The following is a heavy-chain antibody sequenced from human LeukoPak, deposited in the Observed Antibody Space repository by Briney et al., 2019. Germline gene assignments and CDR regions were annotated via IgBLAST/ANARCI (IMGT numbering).Heavy chain of an antibody. J-gene: IGHJ6*02. CDR3: ARGTLNYYDSSGYDYYYYGMDV. CDR1: GFTLSSYG. V-gene: IGHV3-33*01. CDR2: IWYDGSNK. D-gene: IGHD3-22*01. Sequence: PGGSLRLSCAASGFTLSSYGMHWVRQAPGKGLEWVAVIWYDGSNKYYADSVKGRFTISRDNSKNTLYLQMNSLRAEDTAVYYCARGTLNYYDSSGYDYYYYGMDVWGQGTTVTVSS.